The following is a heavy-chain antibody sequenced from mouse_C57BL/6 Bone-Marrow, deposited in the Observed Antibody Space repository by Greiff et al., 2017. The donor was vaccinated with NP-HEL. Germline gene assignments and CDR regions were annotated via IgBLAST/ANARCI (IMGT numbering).Heavy chain of an antibody. D-gene: IGHD2-2*01. CDR2: IRSGGST. CDR1: GFSLTSYG. CDR3: ARNYHGYFRAWFAY. Sequence: QVQLKESGPGLVQPSQSLSITCTVSGFSLTSYGVHWVRQSPGKGLEWLGVIRSGGSTDYYAAFISRLIIRTDNSKSQVFIKMSSLQADDTAIYYCARNYHGYFRAWFAYWGKGTLVTVAA. J-gene: IGHJ3*01. V-gene: IGHV2-2*01.